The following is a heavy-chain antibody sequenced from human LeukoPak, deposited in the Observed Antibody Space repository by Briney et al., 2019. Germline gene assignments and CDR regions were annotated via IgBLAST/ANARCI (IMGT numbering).Heavy chain of an antibody. V-gene: IGHV1-8*01. CDR3: ARETTVVPYYFDY. Sequence: ASVKVSCKASGYTFTTYDINWVRQATGQGLEWMGWMNPNSGNMGYAQKFQGRVTMTRNTSMSTAYMDLSSLTSEDTAVYYCARETTVVPYYFDYWGQGTLVTVSS. CDR2: MNPNSGNM. CDR1: GYTFTTYD. D-gene: IGHD4-23*01. J-gene: IGHJ4*02.